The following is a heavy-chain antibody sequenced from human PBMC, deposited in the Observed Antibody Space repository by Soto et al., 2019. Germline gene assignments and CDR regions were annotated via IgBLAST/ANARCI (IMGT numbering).Heavy chain of an antibody. D-gene: IGHD6-13*01. CDR3: ARTKVQSSWYPNWFDP. J-gene: IGHJ5*02. CDR1: GGSISSGDYY. Sequence: PSETLSLTCTVSGGSISSGDYYWSWIRQPPGKGMEWIGYIYYSGSTYYNPSLKSRVTISVDTSKNQFSLKLSSVTAADTAVYYCARTKVQSSWYPNWFDPWGQGTLVTVSS. V-gene: IGHV4-30-4*01. CDR2: IYYSGST.